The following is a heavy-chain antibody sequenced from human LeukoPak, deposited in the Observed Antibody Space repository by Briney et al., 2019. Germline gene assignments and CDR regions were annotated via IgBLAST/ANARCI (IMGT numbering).Heavy chain of an antibody. CDR3: FTSSYYYDSSGYSGAFDI. Sequence: PSETLSLTCTVSGGSISSYYWSWIRQPAGKGLEWIGEIYHSGSTNYNPSLKSRVTISVDKSKNQFSLKLSSVTAADTAVYYCFTSSYYYDSSGYSGAFDIWGQGTMVTVSS. D-gene: IGHD3-22*01. CDR2: IYHSGST. CDR1: GGSISSYY. J-gene: IGHJ3*02. V-gene: IGHV4-59*12.